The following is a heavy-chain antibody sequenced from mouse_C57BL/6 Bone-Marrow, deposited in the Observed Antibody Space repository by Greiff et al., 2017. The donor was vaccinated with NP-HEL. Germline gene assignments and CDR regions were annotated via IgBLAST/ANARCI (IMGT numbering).Heavy chain of an antibody. CDR2: INPYNGGT. CDR3: APRGGDKLFDY. V-gene: IGHV1-19*01. D-gene: IGHD2-13*01. J-gene: IGHJ2*01. CDR1: GYTFTDYY. Sequence: EVKLQQSGPVLVKPGASVKMSCKASGYTFTDYYMNWVKQSHGKSLEWIGVINPYNGGTSYNQKFKGKATLTVDKSSSTAYMELNSLTSEDSAVYNCAPRGGDKLFDYWGQGTTLTVSP.